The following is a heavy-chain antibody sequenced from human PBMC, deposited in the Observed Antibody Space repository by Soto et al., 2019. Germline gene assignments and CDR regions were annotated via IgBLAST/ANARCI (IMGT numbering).Heavy chain of an antibody. Sequence: GGSLRLSCAASGFTFSSYGMHWVRQAPGKGLEWVAVIWYDGSNKYYADSVKGRFTISRDNSKSTLYLQMNSLRAEDTAVYYCARDPGLSGRPYYFDYWGQGTLVTVSS. D-gene: IGHD1-26*01. J-gene: IGHJ4*02. V-gene: IGHV3-33*01. CDR2: IWYDGSNK. CDR3: ARDPGLSGRPYYFDY. CDR1: GFTFSSYG.